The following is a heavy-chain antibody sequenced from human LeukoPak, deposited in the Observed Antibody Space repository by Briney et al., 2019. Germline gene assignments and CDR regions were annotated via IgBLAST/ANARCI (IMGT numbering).Heavy chain of an antibody. CDR1: GFTFSSYG. Sequence: LPGGSLRLSCAASGFTFSSYGMHWVRQAPGKGLEWVAFIRYDGSNKYCADSVKGRFTISRDNSKNTLYLQMNSLRAEDTAVYYCAKDRMGFGELPYYFDYWGQGTLVTVSS. CDR2: IRYDGSNK. CDR3: AKDRMGFGELPYYFDY. V-gene: IGHV3-30*02. J-gene: IGHJ4*02. D-gene: IGHD3-10*01.